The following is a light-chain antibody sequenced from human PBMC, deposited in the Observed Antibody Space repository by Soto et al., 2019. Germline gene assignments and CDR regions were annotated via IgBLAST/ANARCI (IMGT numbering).Light chain of an antibody. CDR1: SSDVGGYNY. CDR2: EVS. V-gene: IGLV2-14*01. CDR3: SSYTSSTTYV. J-gene: IGLJ1*01. Sequence: QSALTQPASVSGSPGQSITISCTGTSSDVGGYNYVSWYQQHPGKAPKPMIYEVSNRPSGVYNRFSGSKSGNTASLTISGLQAEDEADYYCSSYTSSTTYVLGTGTKLTVL.